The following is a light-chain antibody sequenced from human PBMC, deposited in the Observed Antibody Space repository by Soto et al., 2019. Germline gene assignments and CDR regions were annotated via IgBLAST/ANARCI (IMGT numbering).Light chain of an antibody. CDR3: CSYRSVNTVV. Sequence: QSALTQPASVSGSPGQSITSSGTGTSRDVGFFNYVSWYQQHPGKAPKLMIYEVANRPSGVSIRFSGSKSGNTASLTISGLQAEDEADYYCCSYRSVNTVVFGRGTKVTVL. CDR1: SRDVGFFNY. J-gene: IGLJ2*01. V-gene: IGLV2-14*01. CDR2: EVA.